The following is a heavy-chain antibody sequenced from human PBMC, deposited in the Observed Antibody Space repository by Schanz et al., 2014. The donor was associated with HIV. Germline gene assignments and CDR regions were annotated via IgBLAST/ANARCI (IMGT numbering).Heavy chain of an antibody. Sequence: VQLVESGGGLVKPGGSLSLSCAASGFTFSDYYMNWIRQAPGKGLEWVSYISSGGTTIYYADSVKGRFTVSRDNAKNSLYLQMKSLRVEDTAVYYCARDTVRGVKDSMDVWGQGTTVTVSS. D-gene: IGHD3-10*01. J-gene: IGHJ6*02. CDR1: GFTFSDYY. V-gene: IGHV3-11*01. CDR3: ARDTVRGVKDSMDV. CDR2: ISSGGTTI.